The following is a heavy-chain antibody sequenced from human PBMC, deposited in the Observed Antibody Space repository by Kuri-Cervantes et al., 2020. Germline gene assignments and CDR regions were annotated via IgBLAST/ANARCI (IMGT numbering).Heavy chain of an antibody. CDR1: GFTFSSYG. J-gene: IGHJ4*02. CDR2: ISSSSTYI. V-gene: IGHV3-21*03. Sequence: GESLKISCAASGFTFSSYGMHWVRQAPGKGLEWVSSISSSSTYIYYADSVKGRFTISRDNAKNSLYLQMNSLRAEDTAVYYCARELAMVTSFDYWGQGTLVTVSS. D-gene: IGHD5-18*01. CDR3: ARELAMVTSFDY.